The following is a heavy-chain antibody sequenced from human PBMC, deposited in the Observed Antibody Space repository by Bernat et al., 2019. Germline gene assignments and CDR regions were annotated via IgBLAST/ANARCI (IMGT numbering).Heavy chain of an antibody. CDR2: IYYSGST. J-gene: IGHJ4*02. Sequence: QVQLQESGPGLVKPSETLSLTCTVSGGSISSSYWSWIRQPPGKGLEWIGYIYYSGSTNYNPSLKSRVTISVDTSKNQFSLKLSSVTAADTAVYYCASSSGWSYYFDYWGQGTLVTVSS. V-gene: IGHV4-59*08. CDR3: ASSSGWSYYFDY. D-gene: IGHD6-19*01. CDR1: GGSISSSY.